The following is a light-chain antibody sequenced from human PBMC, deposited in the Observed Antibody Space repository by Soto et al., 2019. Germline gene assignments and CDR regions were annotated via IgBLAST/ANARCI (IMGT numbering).Light chain of an antibody. CDR3: QQFNTYPVT. CDR2: DVS. CDR1: QDIRCA. J-gene: IGKJ5*01. V-gene: IGKV1-13*02. Sequence: AVQLTQSPSSLSASVGDRVTISCRASQDIRCALAWYQQKPGKAPQLLIFDVSTLQSGVPSRFSGSGSGTDFTLTINSLQPEDFATYYCQQFNTYPVTFGQGTRLDIK.